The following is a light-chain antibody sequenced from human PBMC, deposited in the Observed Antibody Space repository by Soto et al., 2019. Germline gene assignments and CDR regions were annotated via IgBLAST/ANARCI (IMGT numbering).Light chain of an antibody. CDR1: QSIRSNY. Sequence: VVLTQSPDTLSLSPGERATLSCRASQSIRSNYLAWYQQNPGQAPRLLVYGASSRATGISDRFSGSGSGTDFTLTISRLEPEDFAVYYCQHYVSPPITFGQGTRLEI. J-gene: IGKJ5*01. V-gene: IGKV3-20*01. CDR2: GAS. CDR3: QHYVSPPIT.